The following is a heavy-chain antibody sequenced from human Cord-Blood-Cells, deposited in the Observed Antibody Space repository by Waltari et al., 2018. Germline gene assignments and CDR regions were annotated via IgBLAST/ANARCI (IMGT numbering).Heavy chain of an antibody. D-gene: IGHD3-22*01. V-gene: IGHV5-51*01. CDR2: IYPGNSET. Sequence: EVQLVQSGAEVKKPGESLKISCKGSGYSFTSYWIGWVRQMPGKGLEWMGIIYPGNSETGNRPSFQGQVTISADKSISTAYLQWSSLKASDTAMYYCARAHNYYDSSGYSWDAFDIWGQGTMVTVSS. J-gene: IGHJ3*02. CDR3: ARAHNYYDSSGYSWDAFDI. CDR1: GYSFTSYW.